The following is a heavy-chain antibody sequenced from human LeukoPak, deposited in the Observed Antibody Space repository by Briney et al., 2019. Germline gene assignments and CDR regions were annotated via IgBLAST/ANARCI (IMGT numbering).Heavy chain of an antibody. CDR2: ISYDGTNK. Sequence: GGSLRLSCAASGFISSSYGMHWVRQAPGKGLEWVAVISYDGTNKYYADSVKGRFTISRDNSKNTLYLQMNSLGAEDTAVYYCAKDLNYYGDFLDYWGQGTLVTVSS. V-gene: IGHV3-30*18. CDR3: AKDLNYYGDFLDY. D-gene: IGHD4-17*01. J-gene: IGHJ4*02. CDR1: GFISSSYG.